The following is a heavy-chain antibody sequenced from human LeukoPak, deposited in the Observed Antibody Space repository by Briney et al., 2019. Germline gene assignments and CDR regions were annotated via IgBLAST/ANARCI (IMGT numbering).Heavy chain of an antibody. CDR3: AKGSSNGRPYYFDY. J-gene: IGHJ4*02. CDR1: GFTFSSYA. V-gene: IGHV3-23*01. D-gene: IGHD2-8*01. Sequence: QTGGSLRLSCAASGFTFSSYAMSWVRQAPGKGLEWVSALSGGGDSTYYVDSVKGRFTTSRDNSKNTLYLQMNSLRAEDTAVYYCAKGSSNGRPYYFDYWGQGALVTVSS. CDR2: LSGGGDST.